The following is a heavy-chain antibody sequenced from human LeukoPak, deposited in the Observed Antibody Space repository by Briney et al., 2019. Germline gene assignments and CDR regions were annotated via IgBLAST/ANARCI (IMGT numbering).Heavy chain of an antibody. D-gene: IGHD3-22*01. CDR1: GGSISSGGYW. CDR3: ARDRHDSSGIHTLDY. CDR2: IYYSGST. J-gene: IGHJ4*02. Sequence: SETLSLTCSVSGGSISSGGYWWTWIRQHPVKGLEWIRYIYYSGSTSYDPSLKSRVTISVDTSKNQFSLKLNSVTAADTAVYYCARDRHDSSGIHTLDYWRQGTLVTVSS. V-gene: IGHV4-31*03.